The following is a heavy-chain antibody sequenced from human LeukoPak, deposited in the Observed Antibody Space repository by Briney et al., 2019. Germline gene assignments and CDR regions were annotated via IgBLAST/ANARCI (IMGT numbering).Heavy chain of an antibody. J-gene: IGHJ4*02. Sequence: GRSLRLSCAASGFTFSHYDMQWVRQAPGKGLEWVSFIRYDGSHKYYADSVKRRSTISRDNSQLTQYLHMNSLRVDDTAVYYRAKGGIVSTAHFDYWGEGTLVSVCS. D-gene: IGHD5/OR15-5a*01. CDR2: IRYDGSHK. CDR3: AKGGIVSTAHFDY. V-gene: IGHV3-30*02. CDR1: GFTFSHYD.